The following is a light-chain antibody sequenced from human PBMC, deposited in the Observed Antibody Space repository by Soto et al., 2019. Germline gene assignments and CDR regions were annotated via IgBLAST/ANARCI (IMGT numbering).Light chain of an antibody. CDR2: GAS. V-gene: IGKV3-20*01. J-gene: IGKJ1*01. Sequence: DIVLTQSPGTLSLSPGERATLSCRASQSVSSNYLAWYQQKPGQAPRLLIHGASTRATGVPDRFRGSRSGTDFTLTISRLEPEDFAVYHCQQYGSLSWTFGEGKKGELK. CDR3: QQYGSLSWT. CDR1: QSVSSNY.